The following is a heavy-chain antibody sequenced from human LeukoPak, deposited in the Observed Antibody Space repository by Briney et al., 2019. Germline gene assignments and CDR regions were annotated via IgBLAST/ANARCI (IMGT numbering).Heavy chain of an antibody. Sequence: PGGSLRLSCAASGVTFSSYAMSWVRQAPGKGLEWVSTISGSGGSTYYADSVKGRFTISRDNSKNTLYLQMNSLRAEDTAVYYCAKREGTDYDFWSGYQYYYYGMDVWGQGTTVTVSS. CDR2: ISGSGGST. J-gene: IGHJ6*02. D-gene: IGHD3-3*01. CDR3: AKREGTDYDFWSGYQYYYYGMDV. CDR1: GVTFSSYA. V-gene: IGHV3-23*01.